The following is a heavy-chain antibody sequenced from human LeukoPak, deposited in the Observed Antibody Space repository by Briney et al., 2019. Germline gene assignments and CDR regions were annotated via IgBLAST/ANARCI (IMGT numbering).Heavy chain of an antibody. D-gene: IGHD2-2*01. J-gene: IGHJ5*02. V-gene: IGHV3-74*01. CDR1: GFTFSCYW. Sequence: GGSLRLSCAASGFTFSCYWMLWLPPAPGKGLVWVSRITTDGSSTSYAPSVKGRFTISRDNAKNTLYLQIDSLRAEDTAVYYCATSLGNWVGPWGQGTLVTVSS. CDR2: ITTDGSST. CDR3: ATSLGNWVGP.